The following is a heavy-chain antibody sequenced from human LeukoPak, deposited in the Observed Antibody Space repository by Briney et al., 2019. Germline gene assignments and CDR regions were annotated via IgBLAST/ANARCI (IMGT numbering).Heavy chain of an antibody. D-gene: IGHD6-19*01. CDR3: ARGGLRSSGWYAAFDF. CDR2: TNPNSGGT. Sequence: ASVKVSCKASGYTFTGYYMHWVRQAPGQGLEWMGWTNPNSGGTNFAQRFQGRVTMTRDTSISTAYMELSRLTSDDTAVYYCARGGLRSSGWYAAFDFWGQGTMVTVSS. CDR1: GYTFTGYY. V-gene: IGHV1-2*02. J-gene: IGHJ3*01.